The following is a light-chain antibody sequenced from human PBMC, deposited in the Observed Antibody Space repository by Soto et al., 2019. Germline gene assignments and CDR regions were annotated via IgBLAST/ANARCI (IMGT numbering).Light chain of an antibody. CDR1: QSVSDTH. CDR2: DAS. CDR3: HQYGNSPQT. J-gene: IGKJ1*01. V-gene: IGKV3-20*01. Sequence: EIVLTQSPDTLSVSPGESATISCRASQSVSDTHVAWYQQRPGQAPRLLIYDASRRDIGVPDRFIGSGAGTGFTLAVCALQPDDFAVYCCHQYGNSPQTFGQGTKVDIK.